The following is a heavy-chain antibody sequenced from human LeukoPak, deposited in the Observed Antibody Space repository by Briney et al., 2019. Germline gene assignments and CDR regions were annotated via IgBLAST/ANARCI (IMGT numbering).Heavy chain of an antibody. CDR1: GFTFSNYP. J-gene: IGHJ4*02. V-gene: IGHV3-23*01. Sequence: GGSLRLSCVASGFTFSNYPMRWVRQAPGKGLEYVSPISASGLSTYYTDSVRGRFTNSRDNSKNTLYLQMHSLRAEDTAVYYCAKETSITGAGDFWGQGALVTVSS. D-gene: IGHD1-20*01. CDR3: AKETSITGAGDF. CDR2: ISASGLST.